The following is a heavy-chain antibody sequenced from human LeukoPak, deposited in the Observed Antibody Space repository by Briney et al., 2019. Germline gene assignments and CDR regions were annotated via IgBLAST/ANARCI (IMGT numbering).Heavy chain of an antibody. J-gene: IGHJ4*02. Sequence: TSETLSLTCTVSGGSISSYYWSWIRQPPGKGLKWIGYIYTSGSTNYNPSLKSRVTISVDTSKNQFSLKLSSVTAADTAVYYCARQAFYSSSWYSTWGQGTLVTVSS. V-gene: IGHV4-4*09. D-gene: IGHD6-13*01. CDR2: IYTSGST. CDR3: ARQAFYSSSWYST. CDR1: GGSISSYY.